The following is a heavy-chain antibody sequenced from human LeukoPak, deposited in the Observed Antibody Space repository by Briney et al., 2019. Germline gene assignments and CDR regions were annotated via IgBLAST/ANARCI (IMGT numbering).Heavy chain of an antibody. Sequence: SETLSLTCTVSGGSISSGSYCWSWIRQPAGKGLEWIGHIHTSGNTNYNSSLKSRVTISVDTSKNQFSLKLSSVTAADTAVYYCARGGYNYGYIYWGQGTLVTVSS. CDR2: IHTSGNT. CDR1: GGSISSGSYC. D-gene: IGHD5-18*01. V-gene: IGHV4-61*09. CDR3: ARGGYNYGYIY. J-gene: IGHJ4*02.